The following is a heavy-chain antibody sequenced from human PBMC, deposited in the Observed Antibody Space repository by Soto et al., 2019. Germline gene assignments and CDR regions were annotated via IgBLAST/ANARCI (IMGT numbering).Heavy chain of an antibody. CDR1: GFKISSSS. CDR2: ISDSGSNT. CDR3: AKDLRATTSRGVFDI. J-gene: IGHJ3*02. D-gene: IGHD5-12*01. V-gene: IGHV3-48*02. Sequence: EVQLVESGGGLVQPGGSLRLSCAAFGFKISSSSMNWVRQAPGRGLEWVAYISDSGSNTLYADSVKGRFTVSRDTAKNSLYLQMNSLRDEDTAVYYCAKDLRATTSRGVFDIWGQGTMVTVSS.